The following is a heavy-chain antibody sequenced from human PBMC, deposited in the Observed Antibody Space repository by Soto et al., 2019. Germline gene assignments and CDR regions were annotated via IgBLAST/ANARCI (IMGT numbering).Heavy chain of an antibody. CDR1: GFTFSDYG. CDR2: IPTDASYK. J-gene: IGHJ3*02. D-gene: IGHD2-15*01. V-gene: IGHV3-33*01. Sequence: QVQLVESGGGVVQPGRSLRLSCTPSGFTFSDYGMHWVRQAQGKGLEWVAVIPTDASYKYEADSVKGRVTISRDNSKNTLYLQMDSLRVEDTALYYCVRDDIGDPNGFDIWGQGTMVTVSS. CDR3: VRDDIGDPNGFDI.